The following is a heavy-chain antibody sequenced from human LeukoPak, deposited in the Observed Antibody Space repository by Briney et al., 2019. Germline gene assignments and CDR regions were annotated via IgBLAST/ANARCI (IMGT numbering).Heavy chain of an antibody. Sequence: PSETLSLTCTVSGGSISSYYWSWIRQPPGKGLEWIGYIYYSGSTNYNPSLKSRVTVSVDTSKNQFSLKLSSVTAADTAVYYCASAIEYGVFDYWGQGTLVTVSS. J-gene: IGHJ4*02. CDR1: GGSISSYY. D-gene: IGHD2-8*01. CDR2: IYYSGST. CDR3: ASAIEYGVFDY. V-gene: IGHV4-59*01.